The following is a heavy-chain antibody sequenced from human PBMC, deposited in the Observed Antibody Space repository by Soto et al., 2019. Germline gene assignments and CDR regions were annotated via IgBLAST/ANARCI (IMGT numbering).Heavy chain of an antibody. CDR3: ARARGYCSGGSCYSLWYFDL. V-gene: IGHV1-8*01. CDR2: MNPNSGNT. J-gene: IGHJ2*01. D-gene: IGHD2-15*01. CDR1: GYTFTSYD. Sequence: ASVKVSCKASGYTFTSYDINWVQQATGQGLEWMGWMNPNSGNTGYAQKFQGRVTMTRNTSISTAYMELSSLRSEDTAVYYCARARGYCSGGSCYSLWYFDLWGRGTLVTVSS.